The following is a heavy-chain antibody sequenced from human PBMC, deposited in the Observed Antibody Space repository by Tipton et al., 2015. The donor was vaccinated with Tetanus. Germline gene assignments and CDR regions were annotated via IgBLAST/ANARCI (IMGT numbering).Heavy chain of an antibody. Sequence: TLSLTCGVSGESVSGTYWSWIRQSPGKGLEWIGEINHRGGATYSPSLKSRVTISVDTSKNQFSLRLTSVTAADTAVYYCARGLPRESFYLDYWGQGKQVTVSS. D-gene: IGHD3-3*01. V-gene: IGHV4-34*01. J-gene: IGHJ4*02. CDR3: ARGLPRESFYLDY. CDR2: INHRGGA. CDR1: GESVSGTY.